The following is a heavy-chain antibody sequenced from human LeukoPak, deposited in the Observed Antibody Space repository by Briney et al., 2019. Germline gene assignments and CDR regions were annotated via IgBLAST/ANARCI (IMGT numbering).Heavy chain of an antibody. Sequence: GESLKISCKGFGYTFTNYWIGWVRHMPGKGLGWMGIIFPGDFDTRYSPSFQGQVTISADKSIGTAYLQLSSLKASDSAMYYCARRHLSGGDPYYFDYWGQGTLVTVSS. CDR2: IFPGDFDT. J-gene: IGHJ4*02. D-gene: IGHD2-21*01. CDR1: GYTFTNYW. V-gene: IGHV5-51*01. CDR3: ARRHLSGGDPYYFDY.